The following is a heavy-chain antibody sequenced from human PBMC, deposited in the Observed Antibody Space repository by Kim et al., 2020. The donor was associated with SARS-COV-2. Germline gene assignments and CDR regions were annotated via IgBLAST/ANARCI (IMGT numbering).Heavy chain of an antibody. Sequence: ASVKVSCKASGYFFSGYYIHWVRQAPGQGLEWMGRINPNNGGTNYAQGFQGRVTMTRDTSINTAYMDLSRLKSDDTAVYYCATSLGIAVAAANHWGQGTLVTVSS. D-gene: IGHD6-19*01. CDR3: ATSLGIAVAAANH. CDR1: GYFFSGYY. CDR2: INPNNGGT. J-gene: IGHJ5*02. V-gene: IGHV1-2*06.